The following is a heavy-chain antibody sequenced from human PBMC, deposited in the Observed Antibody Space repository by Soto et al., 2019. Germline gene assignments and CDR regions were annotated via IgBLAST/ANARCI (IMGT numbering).Heavy chain of an antibody. CDR2: ISASGST. CDR3: AKDVSSWYYFDY. J-gene: IGHJ4*02. V-gene: IGHV3-23*01. Sequence: EVQLLESGGGLVQPGGSLRLSCAASGFTFSSYAMSWVRQAPGKGLEWVSAISASGSTYYADAVKGRFTISRDNSKNTLYLQMNSLRAEDTAVYYCAKDVSSWYYFDYWGQGTLVTVSS. D-gene: IGHD6-13*01. CDR1: GFTFSSYA.